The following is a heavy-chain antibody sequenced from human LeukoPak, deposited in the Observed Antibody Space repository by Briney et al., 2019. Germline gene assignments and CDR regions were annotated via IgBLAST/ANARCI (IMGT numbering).Heavy chain of an antibody. CDR1: GFTFSTYA. V-gene: IGHV3-23*01. CDR3: AISRNYYDSSGYLGGDY. CDR2: ISGSGGST. D-gene: IGHD3-22*01. Sequence: GRSLRLSCAASGFTFSTYAMTWVRQAPGKGLEWVSGISGSGGSTYNADSVKGRFTISRDNSKNTLYLQMNSLRAEDTAVYYCAISRNYYDSSGYLGGDYWGQGTLVTVSS. J-gene: IGHJ4*02.